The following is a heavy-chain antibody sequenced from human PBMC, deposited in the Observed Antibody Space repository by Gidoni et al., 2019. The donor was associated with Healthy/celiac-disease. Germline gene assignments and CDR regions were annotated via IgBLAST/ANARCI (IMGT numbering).Heavy chain of an antibody. D-gene: IGHD4-17*01. Sequence: EVQLVESGGGLLQPGGSLRLSCAASGFTVSSNYMSWVRQAPGKGLEWVSVFSSGGSTYYADSVKGRFTISRDNSKNTLYLQMNSLRAEDTAVYYCARDRRYGGIDYWGQGTLVTVSS. J-gene: IGHJ4*02. CDR2: FSSGGST. CDR3: ARDRRYGGIDY. CDR1: GFTVSSNY. V-gene: IGHV3-53*01.